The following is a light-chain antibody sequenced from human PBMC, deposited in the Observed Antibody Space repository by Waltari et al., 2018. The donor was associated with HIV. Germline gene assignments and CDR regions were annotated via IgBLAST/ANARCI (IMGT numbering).Light chain of an antibody. Sequence: QSVLTQPPSVSAAPGQRVTISCSGSNSNIGHNYVSWYQQFPGTAPKLLLYDDDERPSGIPGRFSGSKSGTSATLIITGLQPGDEADYYCEAWDSSLGVLFGGGTKLTVL. CDR1: NSNIGHNY. CDR3: EAWDSSLGVL. J-gene: IGLJ3*02. V-gene: IGLV1-51*01. CDR2: DDD.